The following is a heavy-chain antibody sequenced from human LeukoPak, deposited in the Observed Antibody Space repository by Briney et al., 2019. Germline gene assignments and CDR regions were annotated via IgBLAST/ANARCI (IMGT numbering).Heavy chain of an antibody. CDR2: IIPILGIA. Sequence: SVKVSCKASGGTFSSYTISWVRQAPGQGLEWMGRIIPILGIANYAQKFQGRVTITADKSTSTAYMELSSLRSEDTAVYYCARQEAVAGRISFSVIDYWGQGTLVTVSS. D-gene: IGHD6-19*01. CDR1: GGTFSSYT. V-gene: IGHV1-69*02. CDR3: ARQEAVAGRISFSVIDY. J-gene: IGHJ4*02.